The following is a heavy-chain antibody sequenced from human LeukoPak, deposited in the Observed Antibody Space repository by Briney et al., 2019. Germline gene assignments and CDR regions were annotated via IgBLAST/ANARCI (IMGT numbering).Heavy chain of an antibody. Sequence: SVKVSCKASGGTFSSYAISWVRQAPGQGLEWMGGIIPIFGTANYAQKLQGRVTMTTDTSTSTAYMELRSLRSDDTAVYYCARAGIAAAGPFDYWGQGTLVTVSS. V-gene: IGHV1-69*05. D-gene: IGHD6-13*01. J-gene: IGHJ4*02. CDR1: GGTFSSYA. CDR2: IIPIFGTA. CDR3: ARAGIAAAGPFDY.